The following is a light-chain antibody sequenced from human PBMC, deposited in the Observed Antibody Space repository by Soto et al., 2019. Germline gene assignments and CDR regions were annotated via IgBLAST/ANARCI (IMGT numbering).Light chain of an antibody. CDR1: MSNIGRNT. Sequence: QPVLTQPPSTSGTPGQRVTISCSGSMSNIGRNTVNWYQQLPGTAPKVLIYNNNQRPSGVPDRFSGSKSGTSASLAISGLQSEDEATYYCAAWDVGLEGPVFGGGTKLTVL. V-gene: IGLV1-44*01. CDR2: NNN. J-gene: IGLJ2*01. CDR3: AAWDVGLEGPV.